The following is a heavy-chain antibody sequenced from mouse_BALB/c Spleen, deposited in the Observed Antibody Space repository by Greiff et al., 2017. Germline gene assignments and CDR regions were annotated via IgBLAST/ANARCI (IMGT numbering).Heavy chain of an antibody. Sequence: DVMLVESGGGLVKPGGSLKLSCAASGFTFSSYAMSWVRQSPEKRLEWVAEISSGGSYTYYPDTVTGRFTISRDNAKNTLYLEMSSLRSEDTAMYYCARGGADYWGQGTTLTVSS. CDR1: GFTFSSYA. CDR2: ISSGGSYT. CDR3: ARGGADY. J-gene: IGHJ2*01. V-gene: IGHV5-9-4*01.